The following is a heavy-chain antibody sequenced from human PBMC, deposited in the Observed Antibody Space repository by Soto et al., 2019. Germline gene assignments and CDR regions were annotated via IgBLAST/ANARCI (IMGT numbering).Heavy chain of an antibody. CDR3: AVYIAAAYYFDY. D-gene: IGHD6-13*01. CDR2: IYHSGST. CDR1: GYSISSGYY. Sequence: SETLSLTCAVSGYSISSGYYCGWIRQPPGKGLEWIGSIYHSGSTYYNPSLKSRVTISVDTSKNQFSLKLSSVTAADTAVYYCAVYIAAAYYFDYWGQGTLVTVSS. J-gene: IGHJ4*02. V-gene: IGHV4-38-2*01.